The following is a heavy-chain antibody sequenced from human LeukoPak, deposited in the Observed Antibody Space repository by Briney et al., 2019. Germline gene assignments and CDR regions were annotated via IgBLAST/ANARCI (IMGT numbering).Heavy chain of an antibody. D-gene: IGHD3-3*01. CDR1: GYTFTSYY. CDR3: ARELGGYYYYGMDV. J-gene: IGHJ6*02. CDR2: IDPSGGST. V-gene: IGHV1-46*01. Sequence: ASVKVSCKASGYTFTSYYMHWVRQAPGQGLEWMGIIDPSGGSTSCAQKFQGRVTMTRDTSISTAYMELSRLRSDDTAVYYCARELGGYYYYGMDVWGQGTTVTVSS.